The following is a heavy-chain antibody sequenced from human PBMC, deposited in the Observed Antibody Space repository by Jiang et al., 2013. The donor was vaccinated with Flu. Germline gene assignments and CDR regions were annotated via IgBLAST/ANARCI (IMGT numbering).Heavy chain of an antibody. Sequence: QLVESGAEVKKPGASVKVSCKASGYKFTSYGISWVRQAPGQGLEWMGWISAYNGNTKYVEKFQGRVTMTTDTATSTAYMELRSLRSDDTAVYYCAILISTLTTVDYWGQGTLVTVSS. CDR2: ISAYNGNT. J-gene: IGHJ4*02. D-gene: IGHD3-9*01. V-gene: IGHV1-18*01. CDR1: GYKFTSYG. CDR3: AILISTLTTVDY.